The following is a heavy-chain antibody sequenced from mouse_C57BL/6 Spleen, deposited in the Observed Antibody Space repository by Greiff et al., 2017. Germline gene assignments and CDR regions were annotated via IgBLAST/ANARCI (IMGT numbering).Heavy chain of an antibody. CDR2: INPNNGGT. V-gene: IGHV1-22*01. CDR3: ARGSYDYDGDYAMDY. Sequence: VQLQQSGPELVKPGASVKMSCKASGYTFTDYNMHWVKQSHGKSLEWIGYINPNNGGTSYNQKFKGKATLTVNKSSSTAYMELRSLTSEDFAVYYCARGSYDYDGDYAMDYWGQGTSVTVSS. CDR1: GYTFTDYN. D-gene: IGHD2-4*01. J-gene: IGHJ4*01.